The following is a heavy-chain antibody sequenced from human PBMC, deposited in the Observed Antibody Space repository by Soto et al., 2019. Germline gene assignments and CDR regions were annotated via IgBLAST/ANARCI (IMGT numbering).Heavy chain of an antibody. Sequence: PGRSLRLSYAASGFTVSSNYVSWVRQAPGKGLEWVSVIYSGGSTYYADSVKGRFTISRDNSKNTLYLQMNRLRAEDKAVYYCARDGRASGKPFDYWGQGTLVTVS. CDR3: ARDGRASGKPFDY. V-gene: IGHV3-53*01. CDR2: IYSGGST. CDR1: GFTVSSNY. D-gene: IGHD2-15*01. J-gene: IGHJ4*02.